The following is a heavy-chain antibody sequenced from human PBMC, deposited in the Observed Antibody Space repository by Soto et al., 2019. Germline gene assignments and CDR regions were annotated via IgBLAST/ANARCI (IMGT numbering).Heavy chain of an antibody. CDR1: GGSFSGYY. CDR3: ARGRGDGYNQNWYFDL. CDR2: INNGGSS. Sequence: QVQLQQWGAGLLKPSETLSLTCAVYGGSFSGYYWSWIRQPPGKGLEWIGEINNGGSSNYNPSLKSRGSMAVGTSNNQFSLKLTSVTAEDTAVYYCARGRGDGYNQNWYFDLWGRGTLVTVSS. D-gene: IGHD3-10*01. J-gene: IGHJ2*01. V-gene: IGHV4-34*01.